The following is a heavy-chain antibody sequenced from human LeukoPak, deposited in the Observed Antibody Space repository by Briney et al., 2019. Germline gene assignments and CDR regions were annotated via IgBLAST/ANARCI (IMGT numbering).Heavy chain of an antibody. J-gene: IGHJ4*02. CDR1: GFTFDDYA. V-gene: IGHV3-9*01. Sequence: PGRSLRLSCAASGFTFDDYAMHWVRQAPGKGLEWVSGISWNSGSIGYADSVKGRFTISRDNAKNSLYLQMNSLRAEDTALYYCAKGLRGGTGGFVDYWGQGALVTVSS. CDR2: ISWNSGSI. CDR3: AKGLRGGTGGFVDY. D-gene: IGHD1-1*01.